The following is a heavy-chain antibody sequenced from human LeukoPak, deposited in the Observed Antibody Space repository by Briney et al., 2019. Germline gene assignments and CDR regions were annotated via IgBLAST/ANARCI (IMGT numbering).Heavy chain of an antibody. CDR3: AREGVAYRGGDCYVDY. D-gene: IGHD2-21*02. J-gene: IGHJ4*02. Sequence: ASVKVSCKASGYTFTSYYMHWVRQAPGQGLEWMGIINPSGGSTSYAQKFQGRVTMTRDTSTSTVYMELSSLRSEDTAVYYCAREGVAYRGGDCYVDYWGQGTLVTVSS. CDR1: GYTFTSYY. V-gene: IGHV1-46*01. CDR2: INPSGGST.